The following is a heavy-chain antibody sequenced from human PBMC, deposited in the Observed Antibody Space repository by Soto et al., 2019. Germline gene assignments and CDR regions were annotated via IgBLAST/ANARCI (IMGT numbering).Heavy chain of an antibody. V-gene: IGHV4-34*01. CDR3: ASSGPAVLNGLYYTDMDV. D-gene: IGHD2-2*01. CDR1: VGSFSGYY. CDR2: INHSGNT. J-gene: IGHJ6*02. Sequence: SETLSLTCSIYVGSFSGYYWSWIRQPPGKGLEWIGEINHSGNTNYNPSLKSRVTISVDTSNNQFSLKLNSVTAADTAVYYCASSGPAVLNGLYYTDMDVCDQGPTVTVSS.